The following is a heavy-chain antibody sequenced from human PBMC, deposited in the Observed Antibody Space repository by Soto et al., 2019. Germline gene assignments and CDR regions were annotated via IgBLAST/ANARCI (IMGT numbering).Heavy chain of an antibody. CDR1: GGSISSYY. CDR2: IYYSGST. J-gene: IGHJ5*02. Sequence: SETLSLTCTVSGGSISSYYWSWLRQPPGKGLEWIGYIYYSGSTNYNPSLKSRVTISVDTSKNQFSLKLSSVTAADTAVYYCERHRSAAAWKYWFDPWGQGTLVTVS. V-gene: IGHV4-59*08. CDR3: ERHRSAAAWKYWFDP. D-gene: IGHD6-13*01.